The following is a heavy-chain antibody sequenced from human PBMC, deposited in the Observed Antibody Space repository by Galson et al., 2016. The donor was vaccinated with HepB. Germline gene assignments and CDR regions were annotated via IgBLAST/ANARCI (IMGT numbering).Heavy chain of an antibody. J-gene: IGHJ6*04. CDR2: MWYAGSNK. V-gene: IGHV3-30-3*01. Sequence: SLRLSCAVSGFTVSSYPMHWVRQAPGKGLEWVAVMWYAGSNKYYAGPVQGRFTISRDNSKNTLYLQMNSLRVEDTAVYYCAGGRYSGTWYQVWYYYGMDVWGKGTTVTVSS. D-gene: IGHD6-13*01. CDR1: GFTVSSYP. CDR3: AGGRYSGTWYQVWYYYGMDV.